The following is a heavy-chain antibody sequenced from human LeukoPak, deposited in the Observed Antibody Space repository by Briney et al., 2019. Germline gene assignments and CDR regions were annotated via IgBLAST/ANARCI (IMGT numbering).Heavy chain of an antibody. Sequence: PSETLSLTCTVSGGSISSSSYYWGWIRQPPGKGLEWIGSIYYSGSTYYNPSLKSRATIPVDTSKNQFSLKLSSVTAADTAVYYCARGSGYYYPPGYWGQGTLVTVSS. CDR3: ARGSGYYYPPGY. CDR1: GGSISSSSYY. V-gene: IGHV4-39*01. CDR2: IYYSGST. D-gene: IGHD3-22*01. J-gene: IGHJ4*02.